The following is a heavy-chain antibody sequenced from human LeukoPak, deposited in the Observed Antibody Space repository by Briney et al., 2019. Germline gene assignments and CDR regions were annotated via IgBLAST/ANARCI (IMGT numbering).Heavy chain of an antibody. CDR2: ISGSGGST. D-gene: IGHD2-2*01. Sequence: GGSLRLSCAASGFTFSSYGMSWVRQAPGKGLEWVSAISGSGGSTYYADSVKGRFTISRDNSKNTLYLQMNSLRAEDTAVYYCARDKARWSSSTSCYQNWGQGTLVTVSS. V-gene: IGHV3-23*01. CDR3: ARDKARWSSSTSCYQN. J-gene: IGHJ4*02. CDR1: GFTFSSYG.